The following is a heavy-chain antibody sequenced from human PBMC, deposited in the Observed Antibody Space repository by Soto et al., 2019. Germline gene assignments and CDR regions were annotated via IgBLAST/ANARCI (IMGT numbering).Heavy chain of an antibody. CDR3: AKVPTPYCGGDCYSG. CDR1: GFTFSSYW. V-gene: IGHV3-7*02. Sequence: GGSLRLSCAASGFTFSSYWMSWVRQAPGKGLEWVANIKQDGSEKYYVDSVKGRFTISRDNAKNSLYLQMNSLRAEDTAVYYCAKVPTPYCGGDCYSGWGQGTLVTVSS. CDR2: IKQDGSEK. J-gene: IGHJ4*02. D-gene: IGHD2-21*02.